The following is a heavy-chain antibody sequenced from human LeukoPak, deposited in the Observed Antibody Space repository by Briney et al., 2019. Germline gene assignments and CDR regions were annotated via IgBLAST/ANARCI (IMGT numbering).Heavy chain of an antibody. D-gene: IGHD3-10*01. CDR2: ISYSGNT. CDR3: ARRSAGSGFDY. CDR1: GGSFSGSY. V-gene: IGHV4-34*01. J-gene: IGHJ4*02. Sequence: SETLSLTCAVYGGSFSGSYWGWIRQPPGKGLEWIGTISYSGNTYYNPSLKSRSTISVDTSKNQFSLKLSSVTAADTAVYYCARRSAGSGFDYWGQGTLVTVSS.